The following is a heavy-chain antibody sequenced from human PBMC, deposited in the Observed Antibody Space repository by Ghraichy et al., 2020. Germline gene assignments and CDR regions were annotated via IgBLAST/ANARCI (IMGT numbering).Heavy chain of an antibody. CDR3: ARGLGDSSYSPSVY. D-gene: IGHD6-6*01. Sequence: GGSLRLSCAASGFTFSSYGMSWVRQVPGKGLEWVSVMSGGGSETFYADSVKGRFTISRDTSRNTLFLQMNSLRAEDTAIYYCARGLGDSSYSPSVYWGQGTLVTVSS. J-gene: IGHJ4*02. CDR2: MSGGGSET. V-gene: IGHV3-23*01. CDR1: GFTFSSYG.